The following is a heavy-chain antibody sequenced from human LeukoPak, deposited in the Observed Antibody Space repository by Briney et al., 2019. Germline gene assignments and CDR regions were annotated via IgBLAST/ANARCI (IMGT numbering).Heavy chain of an antibody. Sequence: SETLSLTCTVSGGSISSGGYYWSWIRQHQGKGLEWIGYIYYSGSTYYNPSLKSRVTISVDTSKNQFSLKLSSVTAADTAVYHCAREAMYSYGNNFDYWGQGTLVTVSS. V-gene: IGHV4-31*03. CDR1: GGSISSGGYY. D-gene: IGHD5-18*01. CDR3: AREAMYSYGNNFDY. CDR2: IYYSGST. J-gene: IGHJ4*02.